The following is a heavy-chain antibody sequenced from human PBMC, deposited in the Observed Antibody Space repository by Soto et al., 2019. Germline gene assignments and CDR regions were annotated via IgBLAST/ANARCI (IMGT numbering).Heavy chain of an antibody. CDR2: INHSGST. J-gene: IGHJ6*02. Sequence: SGTPSLTCAVYGGSFCVYYWSWSRQPPGKGLEWIGEINHSGSTNYNPSLKRRVTISVDTSKNQFSLKLSSVTAADTAVYYCARESAENSSSWYWGDYYYYYGMDVWGQGTTVTVSS. D-gene: IGHD6-13*01. V-gene: IGHV4-34*01. CDR1: GGSFCVYY. CDR3: ARESAENSSSWYWGDYYYYYGMDV.